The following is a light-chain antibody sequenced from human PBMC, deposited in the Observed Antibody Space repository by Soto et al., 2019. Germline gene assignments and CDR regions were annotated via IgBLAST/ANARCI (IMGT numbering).Light chain of an antibody. CDR1: QSLVFSDGKTY. Sequence: EIVMTQTPLSLSVTPGQPASISCKSSQSLVFSDGKTYFYWYVQKPGQPPQLLIYGVSNRLSGVXDXXTGSGSATDCQLTISRVEAEDVGVYYCMQTVAHPWTFGQGTKVEVK. V-gene: IGKV2D-29*01. CDR2: GVS. J-gene: IGKJ1*01. CDR3: MQTVAHPWT.